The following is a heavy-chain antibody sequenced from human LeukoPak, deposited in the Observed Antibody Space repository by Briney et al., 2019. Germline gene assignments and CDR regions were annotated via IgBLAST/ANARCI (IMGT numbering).Heavy chain of an antibody. CDR3: ARGGISRPYYYYGMDV. CDR2: INHSGST. D-gene: IGHD1-14*01. Sequence: SETLSLTCAVYGGSFSGYYWSWIRQPPGKGLEWIGEINHSGSTNYNPSLKSRVTISVDTSKNQFSLKLSSVTAADTAVYYCARGGISRPYYYYGMDVWGQGTTVTASS. V-gene: IGHV4-34*01. J-gene: IGHJ6*02. CDR1: GGSFSGYY.